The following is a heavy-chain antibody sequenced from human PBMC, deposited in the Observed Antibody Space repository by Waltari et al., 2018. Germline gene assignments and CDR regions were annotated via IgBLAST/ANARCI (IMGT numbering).Heavy chain of an antibody. CDR2: ISSSSSYT. CDR3: ATGGWGFYFDY. D-gene: IGHD7-27*01. CDR1: GFTFSSYN. V-gene: IGHV3-21*01. J-gene: IGHJ4*02. Sequence: EVQLVESGGGLVKPGGSLRLSCAASGFTFSSYNMNWVRQAPGKGLEGVSSISSSSSYTHYADSGKGRFTIARDNAKNSLYLQMNSLRAEDTAVYYCATGGWGFYFDYWGPGTLVTVSS.